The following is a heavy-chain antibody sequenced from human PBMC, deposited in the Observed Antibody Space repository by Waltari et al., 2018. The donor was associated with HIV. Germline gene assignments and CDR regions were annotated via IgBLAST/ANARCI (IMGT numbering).Heavy chain of an antibody. Sequence: EVQLVESGGGLVKPGGSLRLSCAASGFTFSSYSMNWVRQAPGKGLEWVSSISSSSSYIYYADSVKGRFTISRDNAKNSLYLQMNSLRAEDTAVYYCARDREVAGNYYYGMDVWGQGTTVTVSS. J-gene: IGHJ6*02. CDR1: GFTFSSYS. CDR2: ISSSSSYI. D-gene: IGHD6-19*01. V-gene: IGHV3-21*01. CDR3: ARDREVAGNYYYGMDV.